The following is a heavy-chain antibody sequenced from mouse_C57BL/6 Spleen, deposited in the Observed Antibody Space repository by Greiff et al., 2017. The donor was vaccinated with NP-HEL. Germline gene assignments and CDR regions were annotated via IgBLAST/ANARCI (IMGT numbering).Heavy chain of an antibody. Sequence: EVQRVESGGGLVQPGGSMKLSCAASGFTFSDAWMDWVRQSPEKGLEWVAEIRNKANNHATYYAESVKGRFTISRDDSKSSVYLQMNSLRAEDTGIYYCTSLSWSAMDYWGQGTSVTVSS. J-gene: IGHJ4*01. V-gene: IGHV6-6*01. CDR3: TSLSWSAMDY. CDR1: GFTFSDAW. CDR2: IRNKANNHAT.